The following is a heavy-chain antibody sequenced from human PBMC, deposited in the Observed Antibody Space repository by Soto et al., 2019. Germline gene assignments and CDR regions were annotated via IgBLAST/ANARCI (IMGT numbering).Heavy chain of an antibody. V-gene: IGHV3-9*01. J-gene: IGHJ4*02. Sequence: GGSLRLSCAASGFTFDDYAMHWVRQAPGKGLEWVSGISWNSGSIGYADSVKGRFTISRDNAKNSLYLQMNNLRAEDTALYYCAKDMAYYGSGSTDYWGQGTLVTVSS. CDR2: ISWNSGSI. CDR1: GFTFDDYA. CDR3: AKDMAYYGSGSTDY. D-gene: IGHD3-10*01.